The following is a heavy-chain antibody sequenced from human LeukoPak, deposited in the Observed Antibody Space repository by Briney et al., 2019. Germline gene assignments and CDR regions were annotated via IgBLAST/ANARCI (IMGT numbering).Heavy chain of an antibody. V-gene: IGHV4-38-2*02. J-gene: IGHJ4*02. CDR2: IYHSGST. CDR1: GYSISSGYY. Sequence: SETLSLTCTVSGYSISSGYYWGWIRQPPGKGLEWIGSIYHSGSTYYNPSLKSRVTISVDTSKNQFSLKLSSVTAADTAVYYCARALVVVVAATPPYYFDYWGQGTLVTVSS. D-gene: IGHD2-15*01. CDR3: ARALVVVVAATPPYYFDY.